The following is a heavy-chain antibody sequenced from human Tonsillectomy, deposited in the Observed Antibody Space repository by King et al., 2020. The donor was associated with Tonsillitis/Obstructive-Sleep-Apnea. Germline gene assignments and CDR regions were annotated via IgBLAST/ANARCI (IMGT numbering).Heavy chain of an antibody. CDR2: INHSGST. CDR3: ARGSKPPHRIAARPYFDY. J-gene: IGHJ4*02. Sequence: VQLQQWGAGLLKPSETLSLTCAVYGGSFSGYYWSWIRQPPGKGLEWIGEINHSGSTNYNPSLKSRVTISVDTSKNQFSLKLSSVTAADPAVYYCARGSKPPHRIAARPYFDYWGQGTLVTVSS. D-gene: IGHD6-6*01. CDR1: GGSFSGYY. V-gene: IGHV4-34*01.